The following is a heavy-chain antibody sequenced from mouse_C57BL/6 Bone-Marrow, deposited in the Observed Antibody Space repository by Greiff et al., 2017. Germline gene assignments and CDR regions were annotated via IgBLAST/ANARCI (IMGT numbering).Heavy chain of an antibody. Sequence: VQLKESGPGLVKPSQSLSLTCSVTGYSITSGYYWNWIRQFPGNKLEWMGYISYDGSTNYNPSLKNRISLTRDTSTNQFFLKLNSVTTEDTATYYCASAPTYYYGSSRYYYDYWGQGTTLTVSS. J-gene: IGHJ2*01. CDR2: ISYDGST. CDR3: ASAPTYYYGSSRYYYDY. CDR1: GYSITSGYY. D-gene: IGHD1-1*01. V-gene: IGHV3-6*01.